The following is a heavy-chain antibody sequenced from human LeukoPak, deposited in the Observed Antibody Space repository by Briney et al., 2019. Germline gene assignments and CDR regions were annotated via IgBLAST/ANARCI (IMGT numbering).Heavy chain of an antibody. CDR1: GFTFSSYA. CDR3: ARATGYYSGLDY. V-gene: IGHV3-23*01. D-gene: IGHD3-9*01. Sequence: GGSLRLSCAASGFTFSSYAMSWARQAPGKGLEWVSTISSSGGSTYYADSVKGRFTISRDNSKNTLYLQMDSLRGEDTAVLYCARATGYYSGLDYWGQGTLVTVSS. J-gene: IGHJ4*02. CDR2: ISSSGGST.